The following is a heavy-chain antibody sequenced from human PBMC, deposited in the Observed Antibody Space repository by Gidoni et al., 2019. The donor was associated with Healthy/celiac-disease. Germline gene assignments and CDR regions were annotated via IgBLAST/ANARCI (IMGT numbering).Heavy chain of an antibody. D-gene: IGHD3-10*01. CDR1: GGTFSSYA. CDR2: IIPIFGTA. V-gene: IGHV1-69*01. J-gene: IGHJ4*02. Sequence: QVQLVQSGAEVKKPGSSVKVSCQASGGTFSSYAISWVRQAPGQGLEWMGGIIPIFGTANYAQKFQGRVTITADESTSTAYMELSSLRPEDTAVYYCARDDPRSGSKAGYFDYWGQGTLVTVSS. CDR3: ARDDPRSGSKAGYFDY.